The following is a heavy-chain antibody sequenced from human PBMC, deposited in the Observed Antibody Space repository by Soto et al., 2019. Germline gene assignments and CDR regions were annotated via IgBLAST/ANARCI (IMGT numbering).Heavy chain of an antibody. J-gene: IGHJ6*02. CDR3: AREGMYGNYERGSYGMDV. CDR1: GYTFTGYY. CDR2: INPNSGGT. V-gene: IGHV1-2*04. Sequence: ASVKVSCKASGYTFTGYYMHWVRQAPGQGLEWMGWINPNSGGTNYAQKFQGWVTMTRDTSISTAYMELSRLRSDDTAVYYCAREGMYGNYERGSYGMDVWGQRTTVTVSS. D-gene: IGHD1-7*01.